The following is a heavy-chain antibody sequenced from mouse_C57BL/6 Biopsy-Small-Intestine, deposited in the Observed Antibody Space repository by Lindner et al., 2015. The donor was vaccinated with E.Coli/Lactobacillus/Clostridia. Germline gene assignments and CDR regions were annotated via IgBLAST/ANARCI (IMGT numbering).Heavy chain of an antibody. CDR1: GYTFTGYY. Sequence: VQLQESGPELVKPGASVKISCKASGYTFTGYYINWVKQRPGQGLEWIGWIYPGNNNSKFNENFRDKATLTVDTSSNTAYMQLGSLTSEDSAVYFCAKGDGAYDEFDYWGQGTTLTVSS. J-gene: IGHJ2*01. V-gene: IGHV1-84*01. D-gene: IGHD2-13*01. CDR3: AKGDGAYDEFDY. CDR2: IYPGNNNS.